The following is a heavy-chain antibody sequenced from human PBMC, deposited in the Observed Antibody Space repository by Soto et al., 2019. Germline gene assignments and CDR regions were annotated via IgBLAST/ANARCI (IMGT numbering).Heavy chain of an antibody. CDR1: GFTFSSYS. CDR2: ISSSSSTI. J-gene: IGHJ4*02. D-gene: IGHD6-19*01. V-gene: IGHV3-48*01. Sequence: GGSLRLSCAASGFTFSSYSMNWVRQAPGKGLEWVSYISSSSSTIYYADSVKGRFTISRDNAKNSLYLQMNSLRAEDTAVYYCARAGEQWLRIYPFDYWGQGTLVTVSS. CDR3: ARAGEQWLRIYPFDY.